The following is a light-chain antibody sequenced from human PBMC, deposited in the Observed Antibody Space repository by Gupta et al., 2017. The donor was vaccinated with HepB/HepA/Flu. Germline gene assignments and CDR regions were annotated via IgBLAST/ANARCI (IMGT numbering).Light chain of an antibody. CDR2: AAS. CDR3: QQSYNVPYT. V-gene: IGKV1-39*01. Sequence: DIQVTQFPSSLSASVGDRVTITCRASQDVANSLNWYQQKPGKAPNLLIYAASTLQSGVPSRFSGSTSGTDFTLTISNLQPEDFATYFCQQSYNVPYTFGRGTKLDIK. CDR1: QDVANS. J-gene: IGKJ2*01.